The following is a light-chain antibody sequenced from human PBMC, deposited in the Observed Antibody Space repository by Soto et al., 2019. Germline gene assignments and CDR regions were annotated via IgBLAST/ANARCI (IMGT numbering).Light chain of an antibody. CDR1: QSISSW. CDR2: NAA. CDR3: QQYSDFST. V-gene: IGKV1-5*01. J-gene: IGKJ1*01. Sequence: DIQMTQSPSTLSASVGDGVTITCRASQSISSWLAWYQQKPGKAPKLLIFNAATLESGVPSRFFGSGSGTEFTLTISSLQPDDFGTYYCQQYSDFSTFGQGTKVEIK.